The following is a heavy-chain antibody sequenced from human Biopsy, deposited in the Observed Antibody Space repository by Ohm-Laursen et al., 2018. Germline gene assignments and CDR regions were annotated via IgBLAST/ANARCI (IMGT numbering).Heavy chain of an antibody. V-gene: IGHV3-33*08. Sequence: SLRLSCAASGFTFDTYWMSWVRQAPGKGLAWVAVIWSDGNNKYYADSVKGRFTVSRDTSRNTLYMQMNSLRVEDTALYYCARDAEEFDSSGPRFDYWGQGTLVTVPS. CDR2: IWSDGNNK. CDR3: ARDAEEFDSSGPRFDY. J-gene: IGHJ4*02. D-gene: IGHD3-22*01. CDR1: GFTFDTYW.